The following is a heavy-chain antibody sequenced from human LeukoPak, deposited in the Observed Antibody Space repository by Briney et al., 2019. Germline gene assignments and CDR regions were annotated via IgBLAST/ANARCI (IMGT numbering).Heavy chain of an antibody. Sequence: PGGSLRLSCAASGFIFSTYIMSSVRQAPGKGLEWVSSISSSGGSTYYADSVKGRFTISRDNSKNTLYLQVNSLRAEDTAVYYCAKAAVYHDSCPDSWGQGTLVTVSS. CDR2: ISSSGGST. CDR1: GFIFSTYI. J-gene: IGHJ4*02. D-gene: IGHD5/OR15-5a*01. V-gene: IGHV3-23*01. CDR3: AKAAVYHDSCPDS.